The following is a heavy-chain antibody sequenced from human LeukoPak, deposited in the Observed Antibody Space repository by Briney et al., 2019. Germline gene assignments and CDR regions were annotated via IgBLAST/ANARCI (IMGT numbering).Heavy chain of an antibody. CDR2: ISYDASNE. V-gene: IGHV3-30*18. Sequence: PGGSLRLSCAASGFTFSSYGMHWVRQAPGKGLEWVAIISYDASNEFYADSVKGRFTISRDNSKNTLYLQMNSLRAEDTALYYCAKDHSPFRGVGHFDYWGQGTLVTVSS. CDR1: GFTFSSYG. D-gene: IGHD3-10*01. CDR3: AKDHSPFRGVGHFDY. J-gene: IGHJ4*02.